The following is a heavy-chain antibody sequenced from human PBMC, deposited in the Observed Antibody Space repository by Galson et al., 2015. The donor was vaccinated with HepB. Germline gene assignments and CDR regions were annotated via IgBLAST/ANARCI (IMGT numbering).Heavy chain of an antibody. CDR3: AHFGEDWLADC. CDR1: GYTFSSYW. J-gene: IGHJ4*02. Sequence: SLRLSCAASGYTFSSYWMHWVRQAPGKGLVWVSRINTDGSFTSNADSVKGRFTISRDNAKNTLFLQMNSLRAEDTGVYYCAHFGEDWLADCWGQGTLVTVSS. V-gene: IGHV3-74*01. D-gene: IGHD3/OR15-3a*01. CDR2: INTDGSFT.